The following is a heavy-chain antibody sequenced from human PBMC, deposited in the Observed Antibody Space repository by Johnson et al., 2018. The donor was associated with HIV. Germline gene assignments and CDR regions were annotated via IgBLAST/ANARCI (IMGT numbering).Heavy chain of an antibody. V-gene: IGHV3-53*01. CDR1: GFTVSSNY. CDR3: ARDPSRSPGAFDI. CDR2: IYSGGTT. Sequence: VQLVESGGGLIQPGGSLRLSCAVSGFTVSSNYMSWVRQAPGKGLEWVSVIYSGGTTNYADPVKGRFTISRDNSKNTLYLQMNSLRADDTAVYYCARDPSRSPGAFDIWGQGTMVTVSS. J-gene: IGHJ3*02.